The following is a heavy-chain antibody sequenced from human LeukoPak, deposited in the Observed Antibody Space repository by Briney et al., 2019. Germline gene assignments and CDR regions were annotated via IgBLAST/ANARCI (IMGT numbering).Heavy chain of an antibody. CDR3: ARGRSGGRL. J-gene: IGHJ4*02. D-gene: IGHD2-15*01. V-gene: IGHV4-59*01. CDR1: GGAISSYY. Sequence: PEALSLTCIVSGGAISSYYWSWIRQPPGKGLEWIGYIHYSGSTNYNPSLKSRVTISVDTSKNQFSLKLSSVTAADTAVYYCARGRSGGRLWGQGTLVTVSS. CDR2: IHYSGST.